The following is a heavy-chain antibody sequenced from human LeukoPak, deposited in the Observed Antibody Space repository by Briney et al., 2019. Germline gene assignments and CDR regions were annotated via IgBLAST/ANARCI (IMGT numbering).Heavy chain of an antibody. CDR3: AKDPKDIVVVVAAISNFDY. Sequence: GRSLRLSCAASGFTFSSYAMSWVRQAPGKGLEWVSAISGSGGSTYYADSVKGRFTISRDNSKNTLYLQMNSLRAEDTAVYYCAKDPKDIVVVVAAISNFDYWGQGTLVTVSS. CDR2: ISGSGGST. D-gene: IGHD2-15*01. J-gene: IGHJ4*02. V-gene: IGHV3-23*01. CDR1: GFTFSSYA.